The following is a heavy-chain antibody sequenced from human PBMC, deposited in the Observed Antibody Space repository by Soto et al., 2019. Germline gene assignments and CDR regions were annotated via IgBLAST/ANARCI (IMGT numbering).Heavy chain of an antibody. V-gene: IGHV1-69*13. CDR1: GGTFSSYA. J-gene: IGHJ5*02. D-gene: IGHD2-8*01. Sequence: SVKVSCKASGGTFSSYAISWVRQAPGQGLEWMGGIIPIFGTANYAQKFQGRVTITADESTSTAYMELSSLRSEDTAVYYCVRVPVLMASEGWFDPWGQGTLVTVSS. CDR2: IIPIFGTA. CDR3: VRVPVLMASEGWFDP.